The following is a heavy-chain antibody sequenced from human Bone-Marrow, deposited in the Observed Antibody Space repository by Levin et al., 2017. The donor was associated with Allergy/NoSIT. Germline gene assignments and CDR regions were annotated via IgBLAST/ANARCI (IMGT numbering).Heavy chain of an antibody. J-gene: IGHJ4*03. V-gene: IGHV4-30-4*01. Sequence: SETLSLTCSVSGDSISRHYYFWTWIRQTPGKGLEWIGHIYYSGSTEYNPSLKSRITLSLDTSKNQFSLRLKSVTAADTAVYFCARGAPLVGLNGDYFDYWGQGTQVTVSS. D-gene: IGHD3-10*01. CDR1: GDSISRHYYF. CDR3: ARGAPLVGLNGDYFDY. CDR2: IYYSGST.